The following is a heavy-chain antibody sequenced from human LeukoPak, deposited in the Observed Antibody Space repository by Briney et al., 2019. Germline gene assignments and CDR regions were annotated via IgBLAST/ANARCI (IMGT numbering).Heavy chain of an antibody. CDR2: IYYSGST. V-gene: IGHV4-59*08. CDR3: ARHTRPVWYFDY. J-gene: IGHJ4*02. CDR1: GGSISSYY. D-gene: IGHD1-14*01. Sequence: SESLSLTCTVSGGSISSYYWSWIRQPPGKGLAWIGYIYYSGSTNYNPSLKSRVTISVDTSKNQFSLKLSSVTAADTAVYYCARHTRPVWYFDYWGQGTLVTVSS.